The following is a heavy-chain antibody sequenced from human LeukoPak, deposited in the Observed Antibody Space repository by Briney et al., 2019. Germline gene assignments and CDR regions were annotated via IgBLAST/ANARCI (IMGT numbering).Heavy chain of an antibody. CDR2: INHSGST. J-gene: IGHJ5*02. CDR3: APIIAARPAGTNWFDP. V-gene: IGHV4-34*01. Sequence: SETLSLTCAVYGGSFSGYYWSWIRQPPGKGLEWIGEINHSGSTNYNPYLKRLVTISVDTSKNQFSFKLSSVTAADTAVYYCAPIIAARPAGTNWFDPWGQGTLVTVSS. D-gene: IGHD6-6*01. CDR1: GGSFSGYY.